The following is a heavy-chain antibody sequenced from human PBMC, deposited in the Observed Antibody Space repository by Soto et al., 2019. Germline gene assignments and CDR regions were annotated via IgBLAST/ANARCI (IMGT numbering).Heavy chain of an antibody. CDR3: ARDDFWSGKPLDY. CDR2: ISTYNDNT. D-gene: IGHD3-3*01. CDR1: GYTFTSYG. J-gene: IGHJ4*02. V-gene: IGHV1-18*01. Sequence: QVQLVQSGAEVKKPGAAVKVSCTASGYTFTSYGISWVRQAPGQGLEWMGWISTYNDNTHYTQELQDRVTMTTDTSTSTAYMELRSLRSDDTAVYYCARDDFWSGKPLDYWGQGTLVTVSS.